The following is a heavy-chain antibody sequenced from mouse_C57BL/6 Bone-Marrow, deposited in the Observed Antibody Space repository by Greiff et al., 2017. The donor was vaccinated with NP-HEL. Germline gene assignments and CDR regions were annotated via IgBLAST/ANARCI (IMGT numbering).Heavy chain of an antibody. CDR1: SYSITSGYY. CDR3: AREGWDYDDQYYFDY. Sequence: EVKLQESGPGLVKPSQSLSLTCSVTSYSITSGYYWNWIRQFPGNKLEWMGYISYDGSNNYNPSLKNRISITRDTSKNQFFLKLNSVTTEDTATYYCAREGWDYDDQYYFDYWGQGTTLTVSS. CDR2: ISYDGSN. J-gene: IGHJ2*01. D-gene: IGHD2-4*01. V-gene: IGHV3-6*01.